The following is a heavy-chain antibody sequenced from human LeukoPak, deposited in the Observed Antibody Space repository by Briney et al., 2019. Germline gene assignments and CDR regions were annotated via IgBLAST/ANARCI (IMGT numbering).Heavy chain of an antibody. CDR2: IRYDATGQ. D-gene: IGHD1-26*01. Sequence: PGGSLRLSCAASGFTFSGYGLHWVRQAPGKGLEWVAFIRYDATGQYYADSVTGRFTISRDNSKSMLYLQMNSLRPEDTAMYYCAKIGPIVGDVVYFWGQGTLVTVSS. V-gene: IGHV3-30*02. CDR3: AKIGPIVGDVVYF. J-gene: IGHJ4*02. CDR1: GFTFSGYG.